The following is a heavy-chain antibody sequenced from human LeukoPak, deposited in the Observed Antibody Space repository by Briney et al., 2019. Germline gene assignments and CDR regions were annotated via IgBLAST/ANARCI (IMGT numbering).Heavy chain of an antibody. V-gene: IGHV1-46*01. CDR3: ARAIGDDFWSGYYYYFDY. J-gene: IGHJ4*02. CDR2: INPSGGST. Sequence: GASVKVSCKASGYTFTSYYMHWVRQAPGQGLEWMGIINPSGGSTSYAQKFQGRVTMTRDMSTSTVYMELSRLRSDDTAVYYCARAIGDDFWSGYYYYFDYWGQGTLVTVSS. D-gene: IGHD3-3*01. CDR1: GYTFTSYY.